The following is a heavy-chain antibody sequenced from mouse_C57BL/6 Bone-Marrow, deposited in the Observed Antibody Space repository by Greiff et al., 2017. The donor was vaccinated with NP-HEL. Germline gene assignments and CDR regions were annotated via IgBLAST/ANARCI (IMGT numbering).Heavy chain of an antibody. D-gene: IGHD1-1*01. J-gene: IGHJ1*03. CDR1: GYTFTSYW. CDR2: IYPGSGST. CDR3: ARWCYYGSSYYVHWYFDV. V-gene: IGHV1-55*01. Sequence: QVQLQQPGAELVKPGASVKMSCKASGYTFTSYWITWVKQRPGQGLEWIGDIYPGSGSTNYNEKFKSKATLTVDTSSSTAYMQLSSLTSEDSAVYYCARWCYYGSSYYVHWYFDVWGTGTTVTVSS.